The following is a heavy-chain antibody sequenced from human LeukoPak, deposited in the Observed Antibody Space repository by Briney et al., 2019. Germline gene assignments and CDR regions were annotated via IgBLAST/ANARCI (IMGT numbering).Heavy chain of an antibody. J-gene: IGHJ4*02. D-gene: IGHD1-1*01. CDR2: ISSSSSYI. V-gene: IGHV3-21*01. CDR3: ARDSWNDPRVFDY. Sequence: GGSLRLSCAASGFTFSSYSMNWVRQAPGKGLEWVSSISSSSSYIYYADSVKGRFTISRDNAKNSLYLQMNSLRAEDTAMYYCARDSWNDPRVFDYWGQGTLVTVSS. CDR1: GFTFSSYS.